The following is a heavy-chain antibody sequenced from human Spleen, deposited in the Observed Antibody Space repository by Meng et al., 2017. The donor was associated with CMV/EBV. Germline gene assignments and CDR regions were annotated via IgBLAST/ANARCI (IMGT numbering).Heavy chain of an antibody. CDR1: GGSFSGYY. Sequence: SETLSLTCAVYGGSFSGYYWSWIRQPPGKGLEWIGSIYYSGSTYYNPSLKSRVTISVDTSKNQFSLKLSSVTAADTAVYYCARGPTYNWFDPWGQGTLVTVSS. V-gene: IGHV4-34*01. CDR3: ARGPTYNWFDP. CDR2: IYYSGST. J-gene: IGHJ5*02.